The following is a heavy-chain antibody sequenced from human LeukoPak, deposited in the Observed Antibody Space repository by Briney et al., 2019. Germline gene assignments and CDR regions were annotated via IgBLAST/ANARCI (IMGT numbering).Heavy chain of an antibody. D-gene: IGHD3-10*01. V-gene: IGHV1-8*01. J-gene: IGHJ4*02. CDR2: MNPNSGNT. CDR3: ARRGKVGYGSVGY. Sequence: ASVKVSCKASRYTLTSYDINSVRQATEQGLEWMGWMNPNSGNTGYAQKFQGRVTMTRNTSISTAYMELSSLRSEDTAVYYCARRGKVGYGSVGYWGQGTLVTVSS. CDR1: RYTLTSYD.